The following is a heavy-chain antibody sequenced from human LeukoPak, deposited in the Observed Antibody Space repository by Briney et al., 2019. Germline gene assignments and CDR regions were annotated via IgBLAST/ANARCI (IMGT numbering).Heavy chain of an antibody. CDR2: IHYSGTT. V-gene: IGHV4-39*01. CDR1: GGSLSINSYY. J-gene: IGHJ4*02. Sequence: SETLSLTCPVSGGSLSINSYYWVWTRQPPGKGLEWIGSIHYSGTTYYNASLKSRVTMFVDTSKNQFSLRLSSVTAADTAVYYCARMTPMNYYDSSGPFDYWGQGALVTVSS. D-gene: IGHD3-22*01. CDR3: ARMTPMNYYDSSGPFDY.